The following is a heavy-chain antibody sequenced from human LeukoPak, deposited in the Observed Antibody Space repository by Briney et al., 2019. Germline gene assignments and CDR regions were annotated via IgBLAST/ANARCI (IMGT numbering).Heavy chain of an antibody. Sequence: PGGSLRLSCAASGFTFSDYYMSWIRQAPGKGLEWVSYISSSGSIIYYADSVKGRFTISRDNAKNSLYLQMNSLGAEDTAVYYCAREGATMIVVSTPYYYYGMDVWGQGTTVTVSS. CDR2: ISSSGSII. CDR1: GFTFSDYY. J-gene: IGHJ6*02. V-gene: IGHV3-11*01. D-gene: IGHD3-22*01. CDR3: AREGATMIVVSTPYYYYGMDV.